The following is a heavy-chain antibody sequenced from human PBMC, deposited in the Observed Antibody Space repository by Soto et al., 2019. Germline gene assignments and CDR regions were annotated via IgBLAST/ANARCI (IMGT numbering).Heavy chain of an antibody. D-gene: IGHD2-2*01. J-gene: IGHJ6*02. Sequence: ASVKVSCKAPGYTFTSYDINWVRQATGQGLEWMGRMNPSGGNTGYAQKFQGRVTMTRATSTSTVYMELSSLRSEDTAVYYCARALVPQDYYYGMDVWGQGTTVTVSS. CDR3: ARALVPQDYYYGMDV. CDR1: GYTFTSYD. CDR2: MNPSGGNT. V-gene: IGHV1-8*01.